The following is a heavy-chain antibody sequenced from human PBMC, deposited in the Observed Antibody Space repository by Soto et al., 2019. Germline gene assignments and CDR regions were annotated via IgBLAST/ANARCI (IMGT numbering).Heavy chain of an antibody. D-gene: IGHD3-3*02. V-gene: IGHV4-39*01. Sequence: PSETLSLTCTVSGDSIISSDFYWGWVRQPPGKGLEWIGSIFYLGSSYYNPSLKSRVTMPVDTSKNQFSLRLRSVTAADTALYFCARHSLALRKNNGFDTWSQGIMVT. CDR3: ARHSLALRKNNGFDT. CDR2: IFYLGSS. J-gene: IGHJ5*02. CDR1: GDSIISSDFY.